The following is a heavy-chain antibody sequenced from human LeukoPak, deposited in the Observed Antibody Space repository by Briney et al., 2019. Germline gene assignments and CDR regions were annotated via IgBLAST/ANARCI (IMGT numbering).Heavy chain of an antibody. CDR1: GGSISSHYY. Sequence: PSETLSLTCTVSGGSISSHYYWIWIRQPPGKGLEWIGSIYYSGSTYYNPSLKSRVTISLDTSKNQFSLKLTSLTAAETAVYYCARDLSISLIVHAFDVWGRGTMVTVSS. D-gene: IGHD3-22*01. CDR2: IYYSGST. CDR3: ARDLSISLIVHAFDV. V-gene: IGHV4-39*02. J-gene: IGHJ3*01.